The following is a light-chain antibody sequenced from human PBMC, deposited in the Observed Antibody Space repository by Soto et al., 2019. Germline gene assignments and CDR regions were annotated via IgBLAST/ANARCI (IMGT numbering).Light chain of an antibody. V-gene: IGKV3-15*01. CDR3: QQYNNWPPIT. J-gene: IGKJ5*01. Sequence: EIVMTQSPATLSVFPGERATLSCRASQSVSSNLAWYQQKPGQAPRLLIYGASTRATGIPARFSGSGSGTEFTLTISSLQSEDFAVYHCQQYNNWPPITFGQGTRLEIK. CDR1: QSVSSN. CDR2: GAS.